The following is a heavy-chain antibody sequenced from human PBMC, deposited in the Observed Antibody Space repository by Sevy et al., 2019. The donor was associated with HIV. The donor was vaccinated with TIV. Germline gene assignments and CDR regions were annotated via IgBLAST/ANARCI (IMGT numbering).Heavy chain of an antibody. V-gene: IGHV3-11*01. D-gene: IGHD6-13*01. Sequence: GGSLRLSCAASGFTVSDYYMSWIRQAPGKGLEWVSYISSRGTTIYYADSVKGRFTISRDNDKTSLYLEMNSLRAEDTAVYYCGRGRQLFDYWGQGTQVTVSS. J-gene: IGHJ4*02. CDR1: GFTVSDYY. CDR3: GRGRQLFDY. CDR2: ISSRGTTI.